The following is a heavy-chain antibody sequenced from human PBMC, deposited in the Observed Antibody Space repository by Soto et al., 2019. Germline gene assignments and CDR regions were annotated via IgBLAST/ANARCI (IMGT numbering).Heavy chain of an antibody. CDR3: ARALAPFFYYYGMDV. D-gene: IGHD3-3*02. CDR1: GYTFTTYY. V-gene: IGHV1-46*01. J-gene: IGHJ6*02. CDR2: IIPSGGST. Sequence: GASVKVSCKASGYTFTTYYMHWVRQAPGQGLEWMGTIIPSGGSTSYAQKFQGRATMTRDTSTSTAYMELSSLTSEDTAVYYCARALAPFFYYYGMDVWGQGTTVTVSS.